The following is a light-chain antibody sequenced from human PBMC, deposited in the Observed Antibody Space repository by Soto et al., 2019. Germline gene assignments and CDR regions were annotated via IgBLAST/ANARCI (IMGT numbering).Light chain of an antibody. J-gene: IGKJ1*01. CDR2: GAS. Sequence: EIVLTQSPCTLSLYPGERATLSCRASQSVSSSYLAWYQQKPGQAPRLLIYGASSRATGIPDRFSGSGSGTDFTLTISRLEPEDFAVYYCQQYGSSPRTFGQGTKV. V-gene: IGKV3-20*01. CDR3: QQYGSSPRT. CDR1: QSVSSSY.